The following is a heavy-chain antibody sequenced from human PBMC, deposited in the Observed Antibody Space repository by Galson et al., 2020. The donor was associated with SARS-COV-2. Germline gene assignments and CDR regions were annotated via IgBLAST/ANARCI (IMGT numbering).Heavy chain of an antibody. CDR3: ARGQGSTWSYKFDY. CDR1: GYSFTSYW. Sequence: HGESLKISCKGSGYSFTSYWISWVRQMPGKGLEWMGRIDPSDSYTNYSPSFQGHVTISADKSISTAYLQWSSLKASDTTMYYCARGQGSTWSYKFDYWGQGILVTVSS. CDR2: IDPSDSYT. D-gene: IGHD6-13*01. V-gene: IGHV5-10-1*01. J-gene: IGHJ4*02.